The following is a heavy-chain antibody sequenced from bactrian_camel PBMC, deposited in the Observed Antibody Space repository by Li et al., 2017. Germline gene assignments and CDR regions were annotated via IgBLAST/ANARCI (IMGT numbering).Heavy chain of an antibody. CDR2: IGGDGRT. J-gene: IGHJ4*01. CDR1: KYARC. CDR3: AADSWYGPSCRLRASFDD. Sequence: QVQLVESGGGSVQAGGSLRLFCTASKYARCMGWFRQAPGKEREGVAAIGGDGRTDYAESVKGRFTISKDNDENTLYLDMNSLKPEDTAMYYCAADSWYGPSCRLRASFDDWGQGTQVTVS. D-gene: IGHD6*01. V-gene: IGHV3S53*01.